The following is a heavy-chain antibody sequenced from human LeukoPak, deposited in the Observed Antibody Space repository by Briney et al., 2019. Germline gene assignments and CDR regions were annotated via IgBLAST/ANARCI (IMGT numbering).Heavy chain of an antibody. CDR1: GVTFSGSA. V-gene: IGHV3-73*01. J-gene: IGHJ6*02. Sequence: GGSLRLSCAASGVTFSGSAMHWVRQASGKGLEWVGRIRSKANSYATAYAASVKGRFTISRDDSKNTAYLQMNSLKTEDTAVYYCTSGPISYYYYGMDVWGQGTTVTVSS. CDR2: IRSKANSYAT. D-gene: IGHD3-9*01. CDR3: TSGPISYYYYGMDV.